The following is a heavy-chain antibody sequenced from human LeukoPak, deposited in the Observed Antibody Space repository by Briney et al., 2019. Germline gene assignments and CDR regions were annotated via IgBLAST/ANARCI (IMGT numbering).Heavy chain of an antibody. V-gene: IGHV3-66*01. CDR2: IYSGGST. J-gene: IGHJ4*02. CDR1: GFTVSSNY. Sequence: GGSLRLSCAASGFTVSSNYMSWVSQARGKGLEWVSVIYSGGSTYYADSVKGRFTISRDNSKNTLYLQMNSLRAEDPAVYYCARAYSSSFNFDYWGQGTLVTVSS. D-gene: IGHD6-6*01. CDR3: ARAYSSSFNFDY.